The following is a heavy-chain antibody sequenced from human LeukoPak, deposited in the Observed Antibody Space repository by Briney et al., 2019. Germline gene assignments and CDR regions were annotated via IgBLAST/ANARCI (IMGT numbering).Heavy chain of an antibody. CDR2: INHSGRT. D-gene: IGHD3-9*01. CDR3: ARGPPINYDILTGCYNFDN. Sequence: SETLSLTCVVYGGSLSDYYWTWIRQPPEKGLEWIGEINHSGRTKYNPSLMSRVTISVDTSKNQFSLKLSSVTAADTAVYYCARGPPINYDILTGCYNFDNCGQGTLVTVP. CDR1: GGSLSDYY. V-gene: IGHV4-34*01. J-gene: IGHJ4*02.